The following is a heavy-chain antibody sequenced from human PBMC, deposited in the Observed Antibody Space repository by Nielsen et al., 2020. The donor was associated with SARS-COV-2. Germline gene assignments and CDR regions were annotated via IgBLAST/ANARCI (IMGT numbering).Heavy chain of an antibody. J-gene: IGHJ6*02. V-gene: IGHV3-30-3*01. CDR2: ISYDGSNK. CDR3: ARDGVETNDNYYYYGMDV. Sequence: GESLKISCAASGFTFSSYAMHWVRQAPGKGLEWVAVISYDGSNKYYADSVKGRFTISRDNSKNTLYLQMNSLRAEDTAVYYCARDGVETNDNYYYYGMDVWGQGTTVTVSS. D-gene: IGHD3-3*01. CDR1: GFTFSSYA.